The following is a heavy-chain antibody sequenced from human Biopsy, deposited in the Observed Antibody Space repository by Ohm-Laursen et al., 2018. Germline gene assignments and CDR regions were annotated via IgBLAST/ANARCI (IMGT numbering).Heavy chain of an antibody. CDR3: ARGMRSSSWPYFDS. CDR1: GHDFLDFH. V-gene: IGHV1-69*04. CDR2: IIPIVGIT. D-gene: IGHD6-13*01. J-gene: IGHJ4*02. Sequence: SVTVSCQASGHDFLDFHIHWVRQVPGQGLVYLGRIIPIVGITNHAQTFQGRITLTADKSTFMVYMELSRLRSDDTAIYYCARGMRSSSWPYFDSWGQGTLVTVSS.